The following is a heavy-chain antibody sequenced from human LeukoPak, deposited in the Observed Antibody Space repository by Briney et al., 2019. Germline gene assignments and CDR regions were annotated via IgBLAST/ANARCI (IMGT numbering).Heavy chain of an antibody. J-gene: IGHJ4*02. CDR1: ADTFTNFF. Sequence: GASVKLSCKASADTFTNFFMHWVRQAPGQGPEWMGIINPRTGSTDYPQRFQGRLTLTGDMSTSTVYMELSSLRSEDTAIYYCARGGVQLWLSCFDDWGQGTLVTVSS. V-gene: IGHV1-46*01. D-gene: IGHD3-10*01. CDR3: ARGGVQLWLSCFDD. CDR2: INPRTGST.